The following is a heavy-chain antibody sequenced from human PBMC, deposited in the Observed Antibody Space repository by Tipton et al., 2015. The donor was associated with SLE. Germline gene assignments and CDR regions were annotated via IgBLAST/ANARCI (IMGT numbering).Heavy chain of an antibody. CDR2: ISAYNGNT. Sequence: QVQLVQSGPEVTKPGASVKVSCKASGYTFTSYDINWVRQAPGQGLEWMGWISAYNGNTNYAQKLQGRINMTTDTSTSTAYMELRSLRSDDTAVYYCGKTGRATTAFDIWGHGTMVTVSS. D-gene: IGHD1-26*01. J-gene: IGHJ3*02. CDR1: GYTFTSYD. V-gene: IGHV1-18*01. CDR3: GKTGRATTAFDI.